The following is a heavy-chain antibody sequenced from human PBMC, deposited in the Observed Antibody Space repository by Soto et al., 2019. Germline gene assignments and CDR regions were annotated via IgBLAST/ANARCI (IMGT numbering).Heavy chain of an antibody. Sequence: GESLKISCEGSGYSFETHWVTWVRQMPGKGLEWVGRIYPSDSDINYSPSFQGHVTISADTSISTAYLQWRSLEASDTAIYYCARQSMWGAYYFDYWGQGTLVTVSS. CDR2: IYPSDSDI. CDR3: ARQSMWGAYYFDY. D-gene: IGHD2-21*01. CDR1: GYSFETHW. J-gene: IGHJ4*02. V-gene: IGHV5-10-1*01.